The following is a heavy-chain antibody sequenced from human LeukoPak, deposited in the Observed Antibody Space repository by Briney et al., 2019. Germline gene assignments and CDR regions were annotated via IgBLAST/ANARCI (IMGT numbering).Heavy chain of an antibody. CDR1: GGSFSGYY. CDR2: INHSGST. Sequence: PSETLSLTCAVYGGSFSGYYWSWIRQPPGKGLEWIGEINHSGSTNYNPSLKSRVTISVDTSKDQFSLKLSSVTAADTAVYYCARGRVLRRFAAAKAFFDCWGQGTLVTVSS. CDR3: ARGRVLRRFAAAKAFFDC. V-gene: IGHV4-34*01. J-gene: IGHJ4*02. D-gene: IGHD2-2*01.